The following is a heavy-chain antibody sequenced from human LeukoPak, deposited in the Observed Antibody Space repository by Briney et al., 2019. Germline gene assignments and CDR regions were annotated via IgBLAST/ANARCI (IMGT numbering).Heavy chain of an antibody. CDR2: ISSSGSTI. J-gene: IGHJ3*02. CDR1: GFTFSDYY. Sequence: GGSLRLSCAASGFTFSDYYMSWIRQAPGKGLEWVSYISSSGSTIYYADSVKGRFTISRDNAKNSLYLQMSSLRAEDTAVYYCARWKYSGSYLDAFDIWGQGTMVTVSS. D-gene: IGHD1-26*01. V-gene: IGHV3-11*04. CDR3: ARWKYSGSYLDAFDI.